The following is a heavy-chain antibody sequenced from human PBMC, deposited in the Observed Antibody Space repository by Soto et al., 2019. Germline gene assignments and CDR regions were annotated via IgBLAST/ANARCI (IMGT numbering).Heavy chain of an antibody. CDR1: GFTFTSYT. V-gene: IGHV3-21*06. J-gene: IGHJ4*02. D-gene: IGHD6-13*01. CDR3: ARARVYATGPLDF. CDR2: ISSSSDYI. Sequence: LSLSCAASGFTFTSYTMNWVRQAPGKGLEWVSSISSSSDYIYYADSMKGRVTISRDNAKNSLFLDMNSLTGEDMAVYYCARARVYATGPLDFWGQGTLVTVSS.